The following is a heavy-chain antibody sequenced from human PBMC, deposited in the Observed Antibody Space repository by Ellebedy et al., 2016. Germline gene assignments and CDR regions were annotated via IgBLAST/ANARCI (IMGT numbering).Heavy chain of an antibody. V-gene: IGHV1-46*01. J-gene: IGHJ3*02. CDR3: AKRAGKNYYDSSGHYGGAFDI. Sequence: ASVKVSXKASRYTFTSCYMHWVRQAPGQGLEWMGIINPSGGSTSYAQKFQGRVTMTRDTSTSTVYMELNSLRAEDTAVYYCAKRAGKNYYDSSGHYGGAFDIWGQGTMVTVSS. CDR2: INPSGGST. D-gene: IGHD3-22*01. CDR1: RYTFTSCY.